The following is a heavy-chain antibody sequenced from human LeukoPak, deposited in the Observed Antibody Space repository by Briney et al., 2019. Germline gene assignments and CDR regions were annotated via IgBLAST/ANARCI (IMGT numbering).Heavy chain of an antibody. CDR3: TRANFLYCSSTTCLFDY. CDR1: GYTFTDYY. J-gene: IGHJ4*02. Sequence: ASVKVSCKASGYTFTDYYMHWVRQAPGQGFEWMGWINPNDGDTNYAQKFQGRVTMTRDTSISTAHMEVSRLRSDDTAVYYCTRANFLYCSSTTCLFDYWGQGTLVTVSS. D-gene: IGHD2-2*01. V-gene: IGHV1-2*02. CDR2: INPNDGDT.